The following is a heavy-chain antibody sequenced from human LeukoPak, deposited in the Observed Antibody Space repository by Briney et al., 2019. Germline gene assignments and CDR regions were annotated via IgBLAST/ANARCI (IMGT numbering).Heavy chain of an antibody. CDR1: GGTFSSYA. V-gene: IGHV1-69*13. J-gene: IGHJ4*02. CDR2: IIPIFGTA. Sequence: SVKVSCKASGGTFSSYAISWVRQAPGQGLEWMGGIIPIFGTANYAQKFQGRVTITADESTSTAYMELSSLRSEDTAVYYCARDLYQLHYGHGEGYFDYWGQGTPVTVSS. D-gene: IGHD2-2*01. CDR3: ARDLYQLHYGHGEGYFDY.